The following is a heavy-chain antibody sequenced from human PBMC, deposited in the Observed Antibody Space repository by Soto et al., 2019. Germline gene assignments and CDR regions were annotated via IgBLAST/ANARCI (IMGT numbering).Heavy chain of an antibody. CDR3: TRERQSSSHS. V-gene: IGHV4-39*02. CDR1: GGSISSSGSH. CDR2: IYYSGTT. D-gene: IGHD2-2*01. Sequence: PSETLSLTCTVSGGSISSSGSHWAWIRQPPGRGLEWIGSIYYSGTTYYSPSLKSRVTISIDTSKNHFSLRLNSVTAADTAKYYCTRERQSSSHSWGQGTLVTVSS. J-gene: IGHJ4*02.